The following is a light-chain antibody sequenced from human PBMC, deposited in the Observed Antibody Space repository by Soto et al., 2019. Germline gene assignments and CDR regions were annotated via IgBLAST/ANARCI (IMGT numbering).Light chain of an antibody. CDR3: AAWDDSLGAEV. V-gene: IGLV1-44*01. Sequence: QSVLTQPPSASATPGQRVTISCSGSNSNIGTNTVNWYQQLPGTAPRLLIYTNNQRPSGVPQRFSGSKTGTSASLAIGGLQSEDGADYYCAAWDDSLGAEVFGTGTKVTVL. J-gene: IGLJ1*01. CDR2: TNN. CDR1: NSNIGTNT.